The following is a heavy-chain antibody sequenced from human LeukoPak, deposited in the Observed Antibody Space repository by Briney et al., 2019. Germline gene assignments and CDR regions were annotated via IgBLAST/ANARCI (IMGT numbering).Heavy chain of an antibody. V-gene: IGHV3-30*04. D-gene: IGHD3-10*01. CDR1: GFTFSSYA. CDR3: AKDSDPNYFDY. Sequence: GGSLRLSCAASGFTFSSYAMHWVRQAPGKGLEWVAVISYDGSNKYYADSVKGRFTISRDNSKNTLYLQMNSLRAEDTAVYYCAKDSDPNYFDYWGQGTLVTVSS. J-gene: IGHJ4*02. CDR2: ISYDGSNK.